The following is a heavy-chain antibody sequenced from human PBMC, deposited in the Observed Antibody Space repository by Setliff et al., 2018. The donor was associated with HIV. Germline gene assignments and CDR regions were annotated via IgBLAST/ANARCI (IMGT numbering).Heavy chain of an antibody. Sequence: ASVKVSCKASGYTFTDYYMHWVRQAPGQGLEWMGWINPNSGGTKSAQTFQGRVTMTRDTSISTAYMDLSRLRSDDTAIYYCARGPNYYDRGSYYNFDYWGEGTLVTVSS. CDR2: INPNSGGT. CDR1: GYTFTDYY. J-gene: IGHJ4*02. CDR3: ARGPNYYDRGSYYNFDY. V-gene: IGHV1-2*02. D-gene: IGHD3-22*01.